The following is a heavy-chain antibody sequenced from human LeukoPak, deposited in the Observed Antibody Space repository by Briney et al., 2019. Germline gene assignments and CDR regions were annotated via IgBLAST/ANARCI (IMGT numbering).Heavy chain of an antibody. D-gene: IGHD4-17*01. CDR2: ISIGGDTT. Sequence: GGSMRLSCAASGFTFSSHGMCWVRQAPGRGLEWVSSISIGGDTTYSDSVKGRFTISRDNSKNTLYLQLDSLRAEDTAIYYCAKEIRPSDCWGQGTLDTVSS. J-gene: IGHJ4*02. CDR3: AKEIRPSDC. V-gene: IGHV3-23*01. CDR1: GFTFSSHG.